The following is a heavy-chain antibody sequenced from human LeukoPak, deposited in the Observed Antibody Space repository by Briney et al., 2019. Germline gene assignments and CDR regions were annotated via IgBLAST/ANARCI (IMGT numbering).Heavy chain of an antibody. CDR1: GVSISSYW. CDR2: IHTSGGT. V-gene: IGHV4-4*07. D-gene: IGHD6-6*01. J-gene: IGHJ5*02. Sequence: SETLSLTCTVSGVSISSYWWSWLRQPAGEGLEWRGRIHTSGGTNYNPSLKCRVTMSVDTSKNQFSLKLSSVTAADTAVYYCARALPEYKAENWFDPRGQGTLVTVSS. CDR3: ARALPEYKAENWFDP.